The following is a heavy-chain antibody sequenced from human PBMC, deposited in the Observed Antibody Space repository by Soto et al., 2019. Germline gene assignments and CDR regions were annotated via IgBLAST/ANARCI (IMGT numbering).Heavy chain of an antibody. CDR1: GGTFSTYA. J-gene: IGHJ4*02. Sequence: QVQLVQSGAEVKKPESSVKVSCKAPGGTFSTYAISWVRQAPGQGLEWMGGIIPMFGTANYAQRVQDRVTITADESTNTVYIALSSLRSEDTAVYFCASGIQLWLRRINNGYSGWGQGTLVTVSS. CDR3: ASGIQLWLRRINNGYSG. V-gene: IGHV1-69*12. D-gene: IGHD5-18*01. CDR2: IIPMFGTA.